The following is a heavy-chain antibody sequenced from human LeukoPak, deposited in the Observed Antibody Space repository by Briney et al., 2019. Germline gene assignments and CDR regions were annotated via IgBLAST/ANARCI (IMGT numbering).Heavy chain of an antibody. J-gene: IGHJ4*02. V-gene: IGHV1-46*01. CDR3: AREGAPRLYFDY. Sequence: ASVKVSCKASGYTFTSYYMHWVRQAPGQGLEWMGIINPSGGSTSYAQKFQGRATMTRDTSTSTVYMELSSLRSEDTAVYYCAREGAPRLYFDYWGQGTLVTVSS. CDR2: INPSGGST. D-gene: IGHD3-16*01. CDR1: GYTFTSYY.